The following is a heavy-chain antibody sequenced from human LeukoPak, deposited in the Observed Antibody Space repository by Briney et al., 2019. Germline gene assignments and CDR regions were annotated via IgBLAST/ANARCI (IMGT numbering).Heavy chain of an antibody. V-gene: IGHV3-53*01. D-gene: IGHD6-19*01. Sequence: GGSLRLSCAPSVFTVSFNYMSWVRQAPGKGLEWISVIYSGGSTYYADSVKGRFTISRDDSKNTLYLQMNSLRAEDTAIYYCARAQWRTYSYYYMDVWGKGSTVTVSS. CDR2: IYSGGST. CDR1: VFTVSFNY. J-gene: IGHJ6*03. CDR3: ARAQWRTYSYYYMDV.